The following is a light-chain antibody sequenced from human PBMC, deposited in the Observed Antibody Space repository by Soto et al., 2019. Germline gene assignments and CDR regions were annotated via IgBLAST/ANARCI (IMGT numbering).Light chain of an antibody. CDR3: QQYGSPYT. CDR2: DTS. CDR1: QSVSTNR. V-gene: IGKV3-20*01. Sequence: EIVLTQSPGTLSLSPGERATLSCRASQSVSTNRLAWYQQRLGQSPRLLIYDTSTRAVGIPDRFSGSGSGTDFTLTISSLDPEDFELYYCQQYGSPYTFGQGTKLEIK. J-gene: IGKJ2*01.